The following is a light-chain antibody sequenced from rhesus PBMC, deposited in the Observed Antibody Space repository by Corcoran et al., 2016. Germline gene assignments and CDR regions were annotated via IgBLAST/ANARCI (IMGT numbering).Light chain of an antibody. J-gene: IGKJ1*01. CDR3: QQYSNWPWT. CDR1: QSVSSS. Sequence: EIVLTQSPATLSLSPGERATLSCRASQSVSSSLAWYQQKPGQAPRLLIYAASSRATGIPARFSGSGAGTDFTLTISSLEPEDVGVYYCQQYSNWPWTFGQGTKVEIK. V-gene: IGKV3-42*02. CDR2: AAS.